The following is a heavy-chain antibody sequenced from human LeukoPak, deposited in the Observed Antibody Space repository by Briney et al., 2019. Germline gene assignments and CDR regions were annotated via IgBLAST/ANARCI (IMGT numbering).Heavy chain of an antibody. V-gene: IGHV3-7*01. CDR1: GFTFSSHW. J-gene: IGHJ4*02. Sequence: GGSLRLSCAASGFTFSSHWMSWVRQAPGKGLEWVANIKQDGSEKYYVDSVKGRFTISRDNAKNSLYLQMNSLRAEDTAVYYCARESYYDILTPDYWGQGTLVTVSS. CDR2: IKQDGSEK. CDR3: ARESYYDILTPDY. D-gene: IGHD3-9*01.